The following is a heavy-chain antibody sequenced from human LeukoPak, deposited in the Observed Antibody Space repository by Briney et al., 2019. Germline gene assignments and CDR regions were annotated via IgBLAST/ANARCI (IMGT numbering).Heavy chain of an antibody. J-gene: IGHJ4*02. V-gene: IGHV3-21*01. D-gene: IGHD3-22*01. CDR1: GFTFSSYS. Sequence: GGSLRLSCAASGFTFSSYSMNWVRQAPGKGLEWVSFISSSSSYIYYADSVKGRFTISRDNAKNSLYLQMNSLRAEDTAVYYCARDALSPYDSSGRNDYWGRGTLVTVSS. CDR2: ISSSSSYI. CDR3: ARDALSPYDSSGRNDY.